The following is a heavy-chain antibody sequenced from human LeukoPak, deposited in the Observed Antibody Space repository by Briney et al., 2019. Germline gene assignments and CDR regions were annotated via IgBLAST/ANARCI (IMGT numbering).Heavy chain of an antibody. D-gene: IGHD6-13*01. CDR3: ARLWHSSSWYDGFDY. CDR1: GFTFNDYA. CDR2: ISYDGYDK. V-gene: IGHV3-30-3*01. J-gene: IGHJ4*02. Sequence: GGSLRLSCAASGFTFNDYAMYWVRQTPGKGLEWVTLISYDGYDKSYADSVRGRFTISRDNAKNSLYLQMNSLRAEDTAVYYCARLWHSSSWYDGFDYWGQGTLITVSS.